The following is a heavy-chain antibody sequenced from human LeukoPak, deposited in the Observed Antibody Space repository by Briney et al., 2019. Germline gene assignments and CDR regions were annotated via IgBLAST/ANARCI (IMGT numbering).Heavy chain of an antibody. J-gene: IGHJ6*03. Sequence: GGSLRLSCAASGFTFSSYAMGWVRQAPGKGLEWVSAISGSGDTYYADSVKGRFTISRDNSKNTLYLQMNSLRAEDTAVYYCAKDGRRGYCSGGSCYYYYMDVWGKGTTVTISS. CDR3: AKDGRRGYCSGGSCYYYYMDV. V-gene: IGHV3-23*01. CDR1: GFTFSSYA. CDR2: ISGSGDT. D-gene: IGHD2-15*01.